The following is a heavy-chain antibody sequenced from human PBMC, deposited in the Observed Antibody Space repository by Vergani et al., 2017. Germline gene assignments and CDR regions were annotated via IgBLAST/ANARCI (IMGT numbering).Heavy chain of an antibody. V-gene: IGHV3-53*01. Sequence: EVQLVESGGGLIQPGGSLRLSCAASGFTVSSNYMSWVRQAPGKGLEWVSVIYSGGSTYYADSVKGRFPISRDNPKNQLYLQMNSLRAEDTAVYYCARMYYYGSGSPNWFDPWGQGTLVTVSS. CDR3: ARMYYYGSGSPNWFDP. J-gene: IGHJ5*02. CDR2: IYSGGST. CDR1: GFTVSSNY. D-gene: IGHD3-10*01.